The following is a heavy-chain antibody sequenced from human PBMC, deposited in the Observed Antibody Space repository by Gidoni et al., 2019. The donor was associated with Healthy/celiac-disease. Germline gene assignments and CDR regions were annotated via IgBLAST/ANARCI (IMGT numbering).Heavy chain of an antibody. CDR1: GFTFSSYA. J-gene: IGHJ4*02. CDR2: ISYDGSNK. Sequence: QVQLVESGGGVVQPGRSLRLSCAASGFTFSSYAMHWVRQAPGKGLEWVAVISYDGSNKYYADSVKGRFTISRDNSKNTLYLQMNSLRAEDTAVYYCARDQGGDTAPVAGTFDYWGQGTLVTVSS. CDR3: ARDQGGDTAPVAGTFDY. V-gene: IGHV3-30-3*01. D-gene: IGHD6-19*01.